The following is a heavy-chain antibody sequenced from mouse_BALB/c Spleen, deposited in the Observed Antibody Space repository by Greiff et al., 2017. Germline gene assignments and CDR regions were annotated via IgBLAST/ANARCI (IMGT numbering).Heavy chain of an antibody. V-gene: IGHV14-3*02. J-gene: IGHJ1*01. Sequence: VQLQQSGAELVKPGASVKLSCTASGFNIKDTYMHWVKQRPEQGLEWIGRIDPANGNTKYDPKFQGKATITADTSSNTAYLQLSSLTSEDTAVYYCARRGDYYGSSYGYFDVWGAGTTVTVSS. CDR3: ARRGDYYGSSYGYFDV. D-gene: IGHD1-1*01. CDR1: GFNIKDTY. CDR2: IDPANGNT.